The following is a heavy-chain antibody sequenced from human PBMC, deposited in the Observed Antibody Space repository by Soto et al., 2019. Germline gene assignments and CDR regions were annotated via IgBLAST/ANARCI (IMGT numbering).Heavy chain of an antibody. Sequence: ASVKVSCKASGYTFTNYGISWVRQAPGQGLEWMGWINTYNGNTNHAQKFQGRVIMTRDTSTSTIYMELSSLRFEDTAVYYCARDGDFWRWDYWGQGTQVTVSS. V-gene: IGHV1-18*01. J-gene: IGHJ4*02. CDR3: ARDGDFWRWDY. CDR1: GYTFTNYG. D-gene: IGHD3-3*01. CDR2: INTYNGNT.